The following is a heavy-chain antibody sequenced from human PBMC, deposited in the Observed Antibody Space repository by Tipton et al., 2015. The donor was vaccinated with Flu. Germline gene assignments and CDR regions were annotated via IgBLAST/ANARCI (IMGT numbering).Heavy chain of an antibody. J-gene: IGHJ4*02. V-gene: IGHV1-8*01. D-gene: IGHD4-23*01. CDR3: ARGLKDGPGGQFFDY. CDR2: MNPNSGNT. CDR1: GYTFTTYD. Sequence: QVQLVQSGAEVKKPGASVKVSCKASGYTFTTYDIHWVRQATGQGLEWMGWMNPNSGNTGYAQRFQGRVTMTRNTSMSTAYMELSGLRSEDTAAYYCARGLKDGPGGQFFDYWGQGNLVTVSS.